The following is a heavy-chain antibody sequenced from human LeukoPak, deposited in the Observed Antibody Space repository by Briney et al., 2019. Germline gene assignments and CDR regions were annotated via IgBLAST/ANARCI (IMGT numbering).Heavy chain of an antibody. Sequence: SETLSLTCTVFGSSISSYYWSWIRQPPGKGLEWIGYIYYSGSTNCNPSLKGRVTISVDTSKNQFSLKLNSVTAADTALYYCARGYLGIFGFDPWGQGTLVTVSS. V-gene: IGHV4-59*01. D-gene: IGHD7-27*01. CDR3: ARGYLGIFGFDP. J-gene: IGHJ5*02. CDR1: GSSISSYY. CDR2: IYYSGST.